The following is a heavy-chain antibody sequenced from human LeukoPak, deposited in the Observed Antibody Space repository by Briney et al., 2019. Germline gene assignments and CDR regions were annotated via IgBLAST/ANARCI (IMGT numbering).Heavy chain of an antibody. D-gene: IGHD4-23*01. J-gene: IGHJ4*02. CDR3: ARDDKRGIAYYGGVY. V-gene: IGHV4-39*07. CDR2: IYYSGST. CDR1: GGSISSSSYY. Sequence: SETLSLTCTVSGGSISSSSYYWGWIRQPPGKGLEWIGSIYYSGSTYYNPSLKSRVTISVDTTKNQFSLKLSSVTAADTAVYYCARDDKRGIAYYGGVYWGQGTLVTVSS.